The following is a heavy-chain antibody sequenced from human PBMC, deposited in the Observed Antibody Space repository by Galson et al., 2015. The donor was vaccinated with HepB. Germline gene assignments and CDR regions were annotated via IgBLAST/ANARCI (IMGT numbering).Heavy chain of an antibody. CDR3: ARDCSGGSCYYDAFVI. D-gene: IGHD2-15*01. CDR1: GGSFSGYY. Sequence: LSLTCAVYGGSFSGYYWSWIRQPPGKGLEWIGEINHSGSTNYNPSLKSRVTISVDTSKNQFSLKLSSVTAADTAVYYCARDCSGGSCYYDAFVIWGQGTMVTVSS. V-gene: IGHV4-34*01. J-gene: IGHJ3*02. CDR2: INHSGST.